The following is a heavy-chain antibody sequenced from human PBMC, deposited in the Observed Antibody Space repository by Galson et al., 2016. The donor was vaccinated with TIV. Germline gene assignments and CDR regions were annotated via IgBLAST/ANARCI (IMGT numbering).Heavy chain of an antibody. CDR2: VYPSGNT. J-gene: IGHJ4*02. V-gene: IGHV4-4*07. Sequence: ETLSLTCTVSGGSVTSSHWSWIRQPAGKGLEWIGRVYPSGNTNYSPSLKSRVTMSLNTSKNQFSLNLMSVTAAATAVYYCAEEGCSNRLYWGQGILVTVSS. CDR3: AEEGCSNRLY. CDR1: GGSVTSSH. D-gene: IGHD6-13*01.